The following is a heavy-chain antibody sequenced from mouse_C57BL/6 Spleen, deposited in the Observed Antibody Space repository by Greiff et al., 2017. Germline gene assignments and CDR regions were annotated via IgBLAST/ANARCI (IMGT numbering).Heavy chain of an antibody. Sequence: DVKLVESGGGLVKPGGSLKLSCAASGFTFSSYTMSWVRQTPEKRLEWVATISGGGGNPYYPDSVKGRFTISRDNAKNTLYLQMSSLRSEDTALYYCARRGYFDVWGTGTTVTISS. V-gene: IGHV5-9*01. CDR1: GFTFSSYT. CDR3: ARRGYFDV. CDR2: ISGGGGNP. J-gene: IGHJ1*03.